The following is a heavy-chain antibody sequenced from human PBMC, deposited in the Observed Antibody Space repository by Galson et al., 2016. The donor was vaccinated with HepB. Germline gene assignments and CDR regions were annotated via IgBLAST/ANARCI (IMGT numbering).Heavy chain of an antibody. D-gene: IGHD6-13*01. CDR1: GFTFSSYG. CDR2: IWYDGSNK. V-gene: IGHV3-33*01. J-gene: IGHJ4*02. CDR3: ARAGRYSSSWHTFDY. Sequence: SLRLSCAASGFTFSSYGMHWVRQAPGKGLEWVAVIWYDGSNKYYADSVKGRFTIPRDNSKNTLYLQMNRLRAEDTAVYYCARAGRYSSSWHTFDYWGQGTLVTVSS.